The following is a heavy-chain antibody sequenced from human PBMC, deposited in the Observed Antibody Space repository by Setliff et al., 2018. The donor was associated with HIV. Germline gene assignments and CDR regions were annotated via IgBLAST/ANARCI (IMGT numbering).Heavy chain of an antibody. V-gene: IGHV1-46*01. Sequence: ASVKVSCKASGYTFTSYFMHWVRQAPGQGLEWMGIINPRGGSTTYALKFRGRVTMTRDTSTTTVYMELSSLRSEDTAVYYCALDYGDSNWFDPWGQGTLVAVSS. CDR3: ALDYGDSNWFDP. D-gene: IGHD4-17*01. J-gene: IGHJ5*02. CDR2: INPRGGST. CDR1: GYTFTSYF.